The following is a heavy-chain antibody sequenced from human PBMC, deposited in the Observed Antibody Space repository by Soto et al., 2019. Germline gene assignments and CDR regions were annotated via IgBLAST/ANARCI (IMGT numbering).Heavy chain of an antibody. D-gene: IGHD2-15*01. CDR1: GFTFSSYA. CDR2: ISYDGGNK. V-gene: IGHV3-30-3*01. CDR3: ARDQLIRYCSGGSCYAFQYYFDY. J-gene: IGHJ4*02. Sequence: GGSLRLSCAASGFTFSSYAMHWVRQAPGKGLEWVAVISYDGGNKYYADSVKGRFTISRDNSKNTLYLQMNSLRADDTAVYYCARDQLIRYCSGGSCYAFQYYFDYWGQGTLVTVSS.